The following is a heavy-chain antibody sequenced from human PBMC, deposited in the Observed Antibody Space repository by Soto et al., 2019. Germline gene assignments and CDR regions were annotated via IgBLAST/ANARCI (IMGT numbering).Heavy chain of an antibody. CDR1: GGSISSGGYY. V-gene: IGHV4-31*03. J-gene: IGHJ5*02. Sequence: QVQLQESGPGLVKPSQTLSLTCTVSGGSISSGGYYWSWIRQHPGKGLEWIGYIYYSGSTYYNPSLKSRVTIAEDTSKNQFSLKLSSVTAADTAVYYCARGVVTAASYYNWFDPWGQGTLVTVSS. CDR3: ARGVVTAASYYNWFDP. CDR2: IYYSGST. D-gene: IGHD2-2*01.